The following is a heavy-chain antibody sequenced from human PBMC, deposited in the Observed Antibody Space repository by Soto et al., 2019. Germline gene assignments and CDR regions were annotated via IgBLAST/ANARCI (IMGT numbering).Heavy chain of an antibody. Sequence: ASVKVSCEASGGTFSSYGVSWVRQAPGQGLEWMGRIIPVFGIEHYAQKSQGRVTVTADESTSTAYMELSGLTSEDTAVYYCARGLSYYDSSGYSDAFDIWGQGTLVTVSS. CDR3: ARGLSYYDSSGYSDAFDI. CDR1: GGTFSSYG. CDR2: IIPVFGIE. V-gene: IGHV1-69*13. J-gene: IGHJ3*02. D-gene: IGHD3-22*01.